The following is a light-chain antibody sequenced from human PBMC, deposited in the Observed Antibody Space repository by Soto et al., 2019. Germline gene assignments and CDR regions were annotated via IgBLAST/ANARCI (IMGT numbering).Light chain of an antibody. CDR3: QQYNNRPLT. CDR2: GAS. V-gene: IGKV3-15*01. CDR1: QSVSSN. Sequence: ERVMTQSPATLSVSPGERATLSCRASQSVSSNLAWYQQKPGQAPRLLIYGASTRATGIPGRFSGSGSGTEFTLTISSLQSEDFAVYYCQQYNNRPLTFGGGTKVEIK. J-gene: IGKJ4*01.